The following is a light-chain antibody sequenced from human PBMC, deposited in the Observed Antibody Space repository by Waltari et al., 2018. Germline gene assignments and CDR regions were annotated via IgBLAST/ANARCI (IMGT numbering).Light chain of an antibody. V-gene: IGKV1-39*01. Sequence: DTQMTQSPSSLSASVGDRVTITCRSSQTIMSNLNWYQQKAGKAPKLLMYAASSLQRGVPSRFSGSGSGTDFTLTISSLQPEDFATYYCQQSYSTPLTFGGGTKVEIK. CDR2: AAS. J-gene: IGKJ4*01. CDR3: QQSYSTPLT. CDR1: QTIMSN.